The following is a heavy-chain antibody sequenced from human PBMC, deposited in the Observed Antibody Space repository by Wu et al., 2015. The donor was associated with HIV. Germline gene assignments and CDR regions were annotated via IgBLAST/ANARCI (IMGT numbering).Heavy chain of an antibody. D-gene: IGHD1-14*01. V-gene: IGHV1-69*13. CDR1: GGTFSSYP. Sequence: QVQLVQSGAEVKKPGSSVKVSCKASGGTFSSYPISWVRQAPGQGLEWMGRIIPIFSTANYAQKFQGRVTITADESTSTAYMELSSLRSEDTAVYYCARPTGDTLGGMHAFDIWGQGTMVTVSS. CDR3: ARPTGDTLGGMHAFDI. CDR2: IIPIFSTA. J-gene: IGHJ3*02.